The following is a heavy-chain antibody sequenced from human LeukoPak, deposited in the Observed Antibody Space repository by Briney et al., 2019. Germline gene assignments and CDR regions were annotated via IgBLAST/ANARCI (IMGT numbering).Heavy chain of an antibody. J-gene: IGHJ6*02. V-gene: IGHV4-61*08. CDR2: IYYSGST. CDR1: GGSVSSGGFY. Sequence: SETLSLTCTVSGGSVSSGGFYWSWIRQPPGKGLEWIGYIYYSGSTNYNPSLKSRVAISVDTSKNQFSLKLSSVTAADTAVYYCARVAAAGIRKYYYGMDVWGQGTTVTVSS. D-gene: IGHD6-13*01. CDR3: ARVAAAGIRKYYYGMDV.